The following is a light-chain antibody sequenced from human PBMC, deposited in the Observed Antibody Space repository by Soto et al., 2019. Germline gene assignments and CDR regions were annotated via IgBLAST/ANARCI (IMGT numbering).Light chain of an antibody. CDR1: QSVSSN. J-gene: IGKJ1*01. CDR2: GAS. Sequence: ETVMTQSPATLSVSPGERATLSCRASQSVSSNLAWFQQKPGQAPRLLIYGASTRATGIPARFSGSGSGTEFTLTISSLQSEDFAVYYCQQYYSSWTFGQGTKVEIK. CDR3: QQYYSSWT. V-gene: IGKV3-15*01.